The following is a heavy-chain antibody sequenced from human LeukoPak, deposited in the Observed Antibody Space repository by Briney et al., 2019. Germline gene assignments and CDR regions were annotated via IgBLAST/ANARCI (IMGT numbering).Heavy chain of an antibody. CDR3: ARGVAAGYGDSDAFDV. V-gene: IGHV4-4*07. CDR1: GGSISSYS. CDR2: IYASGTT. D-gene: IGHD4-17*01. J-gene: IGHJ3*01. Sequence: SETLSLTCTVSGGSISSYSWSWIRQPAGKGLEWIGRIYASGTTNYNHSLRSRVTMSVDTSKNQFSLKLTSVTAADTAVYYCARGVAAGYGDSDAFDVWGQTIMITVSS.